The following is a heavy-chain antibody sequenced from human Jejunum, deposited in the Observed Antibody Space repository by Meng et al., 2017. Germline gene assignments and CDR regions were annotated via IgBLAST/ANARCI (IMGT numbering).Heavy chain of an antibody. CDR1: GGSITSNDYY. CDR3: ARRIRGGSYLG. V-gene: IGHV4-30-4*01. J-gene: IGHJ4*02. Sequence: QVQLQQSGPGLVKPSQTLSLTCTVSGGSITSNDYYCSWIRQPPGKGLEWIGFIQYSGITYYSPSLKSRVTISTDTSQKQCSLEVSSVTAADTAVYYCARRIRGGSYLGWGQGTLVTVSS. D-gene: IGHD1-26*01. CDR2: IQYSGIT.